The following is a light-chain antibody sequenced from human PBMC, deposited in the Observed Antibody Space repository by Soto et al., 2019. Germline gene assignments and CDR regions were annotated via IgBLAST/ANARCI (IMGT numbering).Light chain of an antibody. CDR1: QRVTSVH. V-gene: IGKV3-20*01. Sequence: EMVLTQSPGTLSLSPGKRATLSCRASQRVTSVHLAWYQQRPGQAPRLLIYGASTRATGVTERFTGSASGTDFNLTISRLGPEDSATYYCQYYGASPLYTFGRGTKLEIE. CDR3: QYYGASPLYT. J-gene: IGKJ2*01. CDR2: GAS.